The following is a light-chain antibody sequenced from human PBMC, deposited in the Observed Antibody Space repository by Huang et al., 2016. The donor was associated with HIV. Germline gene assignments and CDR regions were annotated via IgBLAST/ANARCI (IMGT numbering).Light chain of an antibody. CDR2: DAS. V-gene: IGKV3-11*01. CDR3: QQRNNWPPWT. Sequence: EIVLTQSPATLSLSPGEGATISCRASHSIGSYLAWYQQRPGQAPRLLIYDASISATGIPARFSGRGSGTDFTLTISSLEPEDFAVYYCQQRNNWPPWTFGQGTKVELK. J-gene: IGKJ1*01. CDR1: HSIGSY.